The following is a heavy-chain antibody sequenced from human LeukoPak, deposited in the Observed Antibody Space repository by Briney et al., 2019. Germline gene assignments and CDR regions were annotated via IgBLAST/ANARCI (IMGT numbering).Heavy chain of an antibody. CDR3: ARRKEVQTTFDY. J-gene: IGHJ4*02. D-gene: IGHD4/OR15-4a*01. CDR2: IKEDGGET. CDR1: GFVLSNYW. Sequence: QPGGSLRLSCVASGFVLSNYWMGWVRQAPGKGLEWVANIKEDGGETYYVDSVKGRFTISRDNAKNSLDLQMNSLRDEDTAVYYCARRKEVQTTFDYWGQGTLVTVSS. V-gene: IGHV3-7*01.